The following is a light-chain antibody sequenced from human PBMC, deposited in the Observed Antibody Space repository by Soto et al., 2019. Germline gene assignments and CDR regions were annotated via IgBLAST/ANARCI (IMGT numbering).Light chain of an antibody. V-gene: IGKV3-20*01. CDR3: QQYGSSPPSWT. CDR1: QSVSSSY. J-gene: IGKJ1*01. Sequence: ETVLTQSPGTLSLSPGERATLSCRASQSVSSSYLAWYQQKPGQAPRLLIYGASSRATGIPDSFSGSGSGTDFTLTISRLAPEDFAVYYCQQYGSSPPSWTFGQGTKVEIK. CDR2: GAS.